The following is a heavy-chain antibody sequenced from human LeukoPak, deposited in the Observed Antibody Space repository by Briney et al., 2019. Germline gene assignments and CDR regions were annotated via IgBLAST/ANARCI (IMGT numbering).Heavy chain of an antibody. CDR3: ARDRDSSSLMDYFDY. CDR2: IKEDGSEK. J-gene: IGHJ4*02. CDR1: GFAFSPYW. V-gene: IGHV3-7*01. D-gene: IGHD6-6*01. Sequence: GGSLRLSCAASGFAFSPYWMTWVRQAPGKGLEWVANIKEDGSEKYYVDSVKGRFTISRDNAKNSLYLQMNSLRAEDTAVYYCARDRDSSSLMDYFDYWGQGTLVTVSS.